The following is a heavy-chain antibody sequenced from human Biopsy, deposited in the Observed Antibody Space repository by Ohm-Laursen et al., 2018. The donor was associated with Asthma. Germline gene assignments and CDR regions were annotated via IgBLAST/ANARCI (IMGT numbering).Heavy chain of an antibody. V-gene: IGHV1-69*13. Sequence: SVKVSCKSLGGTLNTYVIGWVRQAPGQGLEWMGGINSVFGTTTYPQKFQDRVTITADDSTSTVYTELSSLRSEDTAVYYCARKAGSCISRTCYSLDFWGQGTLVTVSS. CDR2: INSVFGTT. D-gene: IGHD2-2*01. J-gene: IGHJ4*02. CDR1: GGTLNTYV. CDR3: ARKAGSCISRTCYSLDF.